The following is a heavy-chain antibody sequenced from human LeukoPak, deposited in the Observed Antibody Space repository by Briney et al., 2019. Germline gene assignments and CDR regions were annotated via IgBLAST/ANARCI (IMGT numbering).Heavy chain of an antibody. J-gene: IGHJ4*02. V-gene: IGHV4-59*01. Sequence: PSETLSLTCTVSGGSISDYFWSWIRQPPGKGLEWVGYVFYNGSTNYNPSLKSRVTISIDTSKNQVSLRLTSVTAADTAVYYCAAETYGGKPLYYFDYWGQGTLVTVSS. CDR2: VFYNGST. CDR3: AAETYGGKPLYYFDY. D-gene: IGHD4-23*01. CDR1: GGSISDYF.